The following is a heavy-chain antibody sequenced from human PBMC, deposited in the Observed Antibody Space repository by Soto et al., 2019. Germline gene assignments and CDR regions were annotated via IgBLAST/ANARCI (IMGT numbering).Heavy chain of an antibody. J-gene: IGHJ6*02. D-gene: IGHD3-10*01. CDR3: AQDILFGETSYYYGMDL. V-gene: IGHV3-9*01. CDR1: GFTFDDYA. Sequence: EVQLVESGGGLVQPGRSLRLSFGASGFTFDDYAMHWVRQAPGQGLEWVSGISWNSARIDYADSVKGRFTVSRDNNKNSLYLQMNLLRAENTALYFCAQDILFGETSYYYGMDLWGQGTTVTVSS. CDR2: ISWNSARI.